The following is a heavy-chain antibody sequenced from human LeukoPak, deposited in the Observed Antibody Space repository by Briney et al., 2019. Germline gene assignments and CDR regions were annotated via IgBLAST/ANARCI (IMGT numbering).Heavy chain of an antibody. CDR2: IRRNSDGGTI. D-gene: IGHD3-22*01. V-gene: IGHV3-15*07. Sequence: GGSLRLSCATSGFTFSDAWMNWVRQAPGKGLEWVGRIRRNSDGGTIDYAAPVKGRFALSRDDSKNTLYLHMSSLQTEDTAVYYCATDFYDTTWGQGTLVTVSS. J-gene: IGHJ5*02. CDR3: ATDFYDTT. CDR1: GFTFSDAW.